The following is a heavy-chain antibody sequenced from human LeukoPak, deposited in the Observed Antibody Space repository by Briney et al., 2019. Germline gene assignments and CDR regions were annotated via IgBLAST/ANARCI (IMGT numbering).Heavy chain of an antibody. CDR1: GFTFSSYA. CDR3: AKGEYSYGYLFDY. Sequence: GGSLRLSCVASGFTFSSYAMGWVRQAPGKGLEWVSTISSSGGSTYYADSVKGRFTISRDYSKNTLNLQMNGLRAEDTAVYYCAKGEYSYGYLFDYWGQGTLVTVSS. D-gene: IGHD5-18*01. CDR2: ISSSGGST. J-gene: IGHJ4*02. V-gene: IGHV3-23*01.